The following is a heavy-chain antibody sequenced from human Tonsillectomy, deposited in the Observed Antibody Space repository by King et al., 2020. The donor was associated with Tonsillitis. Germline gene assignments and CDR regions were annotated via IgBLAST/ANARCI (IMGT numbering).Heavy chain of an antibody. Sequence: VQLVESGGGLVQPGGSLRLSCAASGFPFNTFSMNWVRQAPGKGLGWLSYSNPYTSILYYADSVRDRFSISRDDAKNSLYLQMNSLRAEDTAVYYCVRDKNYAFDYWGQGTLVTVSS. V-gene: IGHV3-48*01. CDR1: GFPFNTFS. CDR3: VRDKNYAFDY. CDR2: SNPYTSIL. D-gene: IGHD3-16*01. J-gene: IGHJ4*02.